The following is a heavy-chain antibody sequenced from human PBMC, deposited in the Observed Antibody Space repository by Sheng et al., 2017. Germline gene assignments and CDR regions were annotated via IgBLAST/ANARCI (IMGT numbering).Heavy chain of an antibody. CDR2: FSASGDLT. J-gene: IGHJ6*03. D-gene: IGHD6-25*01. V-gene: IGHV3-11*05. CDR3: AGGQEYYSYYYMDV. CDR1: GFSIGNYY. Sequence: QVQLVESGGALVKPGGSLRLSCAASGFSIGNYYMNWIRQAPGKGPGVAFYLFSASGDLTMYADSVKGRFTISRDNAKTTLSLQMNSLRAEDTAVYHCAGGQEYYSYYYMDVWGIGTTVTVSS.